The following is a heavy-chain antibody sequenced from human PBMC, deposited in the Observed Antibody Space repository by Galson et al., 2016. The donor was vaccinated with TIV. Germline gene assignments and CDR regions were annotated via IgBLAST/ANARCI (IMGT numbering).Heavy chain of an antibody. CDR1: GYTFTNYG. CDR2: ISAFNGKT. J-gene: IGHJ4*02. Sequence: SVKVSCKASGYTFTNYGITWVRQAPGQGPECMGWISAFNGKTEYVEKFQGRVTMTTDTATTTAYMEMTGLRSDDTAVYYCARISYDVWSGYRAPYDFWGQGTLVTVPS. CDR3: ARISYDVWSGYRAPYDF. V-gene: IGHV1-18*01. D-gene: IGHD3-3*01.